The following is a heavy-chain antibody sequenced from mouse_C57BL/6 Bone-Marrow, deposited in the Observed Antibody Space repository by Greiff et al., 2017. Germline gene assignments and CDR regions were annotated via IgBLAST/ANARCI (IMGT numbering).Heavy chain of an antibody. V-gene: IGHV6-3*01. J-gene: IGHJ2*01. CDR3: TRLITTVVAGDYFDY. CDR2: IRLKSDNYAT. Sequence: EVKLMESGGGLVQPGGSMKLSCVASGFTFSNYWMNWVRQSPEKGLAWVAQIRLKSDNYATHYAESVKGRFTISRDDSKSSVYLQMNNLRAEDTGIYYFTRLITTVVAGDYFDYWGQGTTLTVSS. CDR1: GFTFSNYW. D-gene: IGHD1-1*01.